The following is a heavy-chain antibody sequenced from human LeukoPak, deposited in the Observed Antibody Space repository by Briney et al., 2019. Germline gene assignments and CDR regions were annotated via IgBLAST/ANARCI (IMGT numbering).Heavy chain of an antibody. D-gene: IGHD2-2*01. V-gene: IGHV3-23*01. J-gene: IGHJ4*02. Sequence: GGSLRLSCTTSGFNFRAYWMGWVRQAPGKGLEWVSAISGSGGSTYYADSVKGRFTISRDNSKNTLYLQMNSLRAEDTAVYYCAKDLDIVVVPAAVMCNWGQGTLVTVSS. CDR2: ISGSGGST. CDR1: GFNFRAYW. CDR3: AKDLDIVVVPAAVMCN.